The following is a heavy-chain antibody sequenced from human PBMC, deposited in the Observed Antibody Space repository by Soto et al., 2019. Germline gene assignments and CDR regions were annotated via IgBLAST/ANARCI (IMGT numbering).Heavy chain of an antibody. CDR2: VYYSGST. Sequence: SETLSLTCTVSGGSISSHYWSWIRQPPGQGLEWIGYVYYSGSTNYNPSLKSRVTISVDTSKSQFSLRLSSVTAADTAVYFCARMGLHLGELSRNWFDPWGRGTLVTVSS. CDR3: ARMGLHLGELSRNWFDP. V-gene: IGHV4-59*08. J-gene: IGHJ5*02. CDR1: GGSISSHY. D-gene: IGHD3-16*02.